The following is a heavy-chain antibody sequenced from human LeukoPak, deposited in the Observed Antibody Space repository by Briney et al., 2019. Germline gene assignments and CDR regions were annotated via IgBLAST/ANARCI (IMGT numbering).Heavy chain of an antibody. D-gene: IGHD1-7*01. V-gene: IGHV4-59*01. CDR2: IYYSGST. CDR1: GGSISSYY. J-gene: IGHJ4*02. Sequence: SETLSLTCTVSGGSISSYYWSWIRQPPGKGLEWIGYIYYSGSTNYNPSLKSRVTISVDTSKNQFSLKLSSVTAADTAVYYCASTPARYNWNYVLDYWGQGTLVTVSS. CDR3: ASTPARYNWNYVLDY.